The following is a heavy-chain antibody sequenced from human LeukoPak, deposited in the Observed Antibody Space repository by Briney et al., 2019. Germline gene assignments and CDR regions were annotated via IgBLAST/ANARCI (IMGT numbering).Heavy chain of an antibody. CDR2: INPNSGGT. D-gene: IGHD2-15*01. CDR3: ARDLYCSGGSCPPDYYYGMDV. CDR1: GYTFTGYY. V-gene: IGHV1-2*04. Sequence: GASVKVSCKASGYTFTGYYMHWVRQAPGQGLEWMGCINPNSGGTNYAQKFQGWVTMTRDTSISTAYMELSRLRSDDTAVYYCARDLYCSGGSCPPDYYYGMDVWGQGTTVTVSS. J-gene: IGHJ6*02.